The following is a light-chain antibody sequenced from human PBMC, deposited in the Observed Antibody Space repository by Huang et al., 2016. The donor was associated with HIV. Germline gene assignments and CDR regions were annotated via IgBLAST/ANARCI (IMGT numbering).Light chain of an antibody. V-gene: IGKV3-11*01. J-gene: IGKJ4*01. Sequence: EIVLTQSPATLSLSPGERATLSCRASQSVGTYLAWYQQKPGQAPRLLIYDASNRAAGIPARCSGSGSGTDFALTISSVDPEDFAVYYCQQRSNWPPLTFGGGTKVEIK. CDR3: QQRSNWPPLT. CDR2: DAS. CDR1: QSVGTY.